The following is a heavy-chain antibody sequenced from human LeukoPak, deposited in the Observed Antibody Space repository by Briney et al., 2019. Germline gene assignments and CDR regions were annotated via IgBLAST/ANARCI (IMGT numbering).Heavy chain of an antibody. V-gene: IGHV1-2*02. D-gene: IGHD3-9*01. CDR1: GYTFTGYY. CDR3: ARLYDILTGYYSFDY. J-gene: IGHJ4*02. Sequence: ASVKVSCKASGYTFTGYYMHWVRQAPGQGLEWMGWINPNSGGTNYAQKFQGRVTMTRDTSISTAYMELSRLRSDDTAVYYCARLYDILTGYYSFDYWGQGTLVTVSS. CDR2: INPNSGGT.